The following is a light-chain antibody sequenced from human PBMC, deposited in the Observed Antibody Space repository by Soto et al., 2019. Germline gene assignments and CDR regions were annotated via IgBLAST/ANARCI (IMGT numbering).Light chain of an antibody. V-gene: IGKV3-11*01. CDR3: QQRSNWPLT. Sequence: EIVMTQSPATLSVSPGESATLSCRASQRISTNLAWYQHKRGQAPRLLIYDTSTRATGVPTRFSGSGSGTDFTLTISSLEPEDFAVYYCQQRSNWPLTFGGGTKVDIK. J-gene: IGKJ4*01. CDR2: DTS. CDR1: QRISTN.